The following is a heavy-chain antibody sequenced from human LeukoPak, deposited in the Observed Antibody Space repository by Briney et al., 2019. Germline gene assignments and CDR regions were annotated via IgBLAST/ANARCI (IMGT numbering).Heavy chain of an antibody. J-gene: IGHJ4*02. D-gene: IGHD6-19*01. Sequence: PSETLSLTCTVSGGSISSYYWSWIRQPAGKGLEWIGRIYTSGSTNYNPSLKSRVTMSVDTSKNQFSLKLSSVTAADTAVYYCARDMAVAGWGGFDYWDQGTLVTVSS. V-gene: IGHV4-4*07. CDR3: ARDMAVAGWGGFDY. CDR2: IYTSGST. CDR1: GGSISSYY.